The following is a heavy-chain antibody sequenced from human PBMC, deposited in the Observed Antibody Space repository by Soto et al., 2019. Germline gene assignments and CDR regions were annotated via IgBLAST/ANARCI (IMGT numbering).Heavy chain of an antibody. CDR1: GFTVSSYL. J-gene: IGHJ6*04. D-gene: IGHD6-6*01. CDR3: ARDQSGQLVFYYYYYYGRYF. Sequence: GALRRSGAPSGFTVSSYLMSWVRQAPGKGLEWVANIKQDGSEKYYVDSVKGRSTISRDNAKNSLYLQMNSLRAEDTAVYYCARDQSGQLVFYYYYYYGRYFSGKGSTVILSS. CDR2: IKQDGSEK. V-gene: IGHV3-7*01.